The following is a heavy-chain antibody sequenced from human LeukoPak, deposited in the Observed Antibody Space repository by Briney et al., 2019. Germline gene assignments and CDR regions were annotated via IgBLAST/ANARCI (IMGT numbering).Heavy chain of an antibody. CDR3: ARGWSRDSSTLDY. D-gene: IGHD2-8*01. Sequence: PGRSLRLSCAASGFTFSDYGMHWVRQAPGKGLEWVALIWYDGSSQYYADSVKGRFTISRDSSKHTLYLQMSSLRAEDTAIYYCARGWSRDSSTLDYWGQGTLVTVSS. J-gene: IGHJ4*02. CDR1: GFTFSDYG. V-gene: IGHV3-33*08. CDR2: IWYDGSSQ.